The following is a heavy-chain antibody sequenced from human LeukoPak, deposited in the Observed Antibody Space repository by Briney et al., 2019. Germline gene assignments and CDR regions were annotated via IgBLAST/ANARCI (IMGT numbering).Heavy chain of an antibody. CDR2: ISDDSSTI. CDR1: DSMSRRFK. CDR3: ARGGYNYGSVFDY. Sequence: GGSLRLSCAASDSMSRRFKMNWVRQAPGKGLEWVPYISDDSSTIHYADSVKGRFTISRGNAENSLYLQMNSLRAEDTAVYYCARGGYNYGSVFDYWGQGTLVTVSS. J-gene: IGHJ4*02. D-gene: IGHD5-18*01. V-gene: IGHV3-48*01.